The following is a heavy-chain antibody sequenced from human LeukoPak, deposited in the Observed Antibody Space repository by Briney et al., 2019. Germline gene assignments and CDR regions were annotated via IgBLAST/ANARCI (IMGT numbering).Heavy chain of an antibody. Sequence: ASVKVSCKASGYTFTGYYMHWVRQAPGQGLEWMGWMNPNSGNTGYAQKFQGRVTITRNTSISTAYMELSSLRSEDTAVYYCARGLSYYYDSGGYSPFDPWGQGTLVTVSS. J-gene: IGHJ5*02. D-gene: IGHD3-22*01. V-gene: IGHV1-8*03. CDR2: MNPNSGNT. CDR1: GYTFTGYY. CDR3: ARGLSYYYDSGGYSPFDP.